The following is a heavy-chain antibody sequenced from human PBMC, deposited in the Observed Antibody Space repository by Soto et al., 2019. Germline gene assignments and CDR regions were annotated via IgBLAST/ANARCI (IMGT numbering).Heavy chain of an antibody. CDR2: ISSSGSTI. V-gene: IGHV3-11*01. Sequence: GESLKISCAASGFTFSDYYMSCIRQAPRKGLEWVSSISSSGSTIYYADSVKGRITISRDNAKNSLYLQMNSLGVEDTAVYYCARDLYYYDGSGYTNDVFDIWGQGTWVTV. CDR1: GFTFSDYY. CDR3: ARDLYYYDGSGYTNDVFDI. D-gene: IGHD3-22*01. J-gene: IGHJ3*02.